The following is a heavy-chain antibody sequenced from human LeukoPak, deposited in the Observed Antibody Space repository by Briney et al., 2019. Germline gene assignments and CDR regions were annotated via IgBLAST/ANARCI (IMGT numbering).Heavy chain of an antibody. CDR3: AREQLEPSSHPFDP. Sequence: GGSLRLSCAASGITIRSHWIHWVRQTPAKGLVWVSRINGDGSRTTYADSVKGRFTISRDNAKNTLYLQMNSLRVEDTAVYYCAREQLEPSSHPFDPWGQGTLVTVSS. V-gene: IGHV3-74*03. CDR1: GITIRSHW. CDR2: INGDGSRT. D-gene: IGHD1-1*01. J-gene: IGHJ5*02.